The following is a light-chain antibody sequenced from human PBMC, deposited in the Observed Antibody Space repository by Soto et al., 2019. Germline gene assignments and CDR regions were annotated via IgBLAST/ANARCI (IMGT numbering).Light chain of an antibody. J-gene: IGKJ2*01. V-gene: IGKV3-20*01. CDR1: QNVRSGY. CDR2: GAS. Sequence: EIVLTQSPGTLSLSPGERATLSCRASQNVRSGYLAWYQQKPGQAPRLLIYGASSRATGIPDRFSGSGSGTDFTLTISRLEPEDFAVYYCQQYVNSPYTFGQGTQL. CDR3: QQYVNSPYT.